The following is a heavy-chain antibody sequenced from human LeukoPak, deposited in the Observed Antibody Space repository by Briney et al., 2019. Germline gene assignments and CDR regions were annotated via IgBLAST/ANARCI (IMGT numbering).Heavy chain of an antibody. CDR2: IKQDGSEK. J-gene: IGHJ4*02. CDR3: AREDYCTNGVCLDY. Sequence: GGSLRLSCAASGFTFSSYWMSWVRQAPGKGLEWVANIKQDGSEKYYVDSVKGRFTISRDNAKNSLYLQMNSLRAEDTAVYYCAREDYCTNGVCLDYWGQGPLVTVSS. D-gene: IGHD2-8*01. CDR1: GFTFSSYW. V-gene: IGHV3-7*01.